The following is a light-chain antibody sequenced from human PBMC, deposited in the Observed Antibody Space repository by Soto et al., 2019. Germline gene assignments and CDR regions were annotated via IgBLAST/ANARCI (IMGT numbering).Light chain of an antibody. CDR2: GAS. V-gene: IGKV3-20*01. Sequence: EIVLTQSPGTLSLSPGERVTLSCRASQSVSSSYLAWYQQKPGQAPRLLIYGASSRATGIPDRFSGSGSGTDFTLTISRLEPEDFAVYYCQQYGPFGQGTKVEIK. CDR3: QQYGP. CDR1: QSVSSSY. J-gene: IGKJ1*01.